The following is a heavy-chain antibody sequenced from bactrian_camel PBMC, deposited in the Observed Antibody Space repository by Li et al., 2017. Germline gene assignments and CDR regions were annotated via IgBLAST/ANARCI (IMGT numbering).Heavy chain of an antibody. CDR3: ATDPVGTWDLGRYGY. J-gene: IGHJ6*01. CDR1: LNRGC. Sequence: VESGGGSVQAGGSLRLSCTSSLNRGCMAWFRQAPGKPRVGVAAIENSGTTKYEDSVKGRFTISRDDAKNTLYLQMNSLKTEDTAVYYCATDPVGTWDLGRYGYWGQGTQVTV. CDR2: IENSGTT. V-gene: IGHV3-2*01. D-gene: IGHD5*01.